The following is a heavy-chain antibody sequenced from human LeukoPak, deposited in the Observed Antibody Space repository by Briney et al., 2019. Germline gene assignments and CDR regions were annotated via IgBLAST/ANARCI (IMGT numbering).Heavy chain of an antibody. V-gene: IGHV4-4*07. J-gene: IGHJ3*02. Sequence: PSETLSLTCTVPGGSISSYYWSWIRQPAGKGLEWIGRIYTSGSTNYNPSLKSRVTMSVDTSKNQFSLKLSSATAADTAVYYCARDEGYYYSGAFDIWGQGTMVTVSS. CDR3: ARDEGYYYSGAFDI. CDR1: GGSISSYY. D-gene: IGHD3-22*01. CDR2: IYTSGST.